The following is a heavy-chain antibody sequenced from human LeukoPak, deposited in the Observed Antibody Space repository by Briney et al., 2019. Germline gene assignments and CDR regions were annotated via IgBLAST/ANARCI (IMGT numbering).Heavy chain of an antibody. CDR2: INPNSGGT. J-gene: IGHJ4*02. CDR3: ARGLVDTAMDFDY. D-gene: IGHD5-18*01. V-gene: IGHV1-2*02. CDR1: GYTFSGYY. Sequence: GASVRVSCKASGYTFSGYYMNWVRQAPGQELEWMGWINPNSGGTNYAQKFQGTVTMTRDTSISTAYMELSSLRSEDTAVYYCARGLVDTAMDFDYWGQGTLVTVSS.